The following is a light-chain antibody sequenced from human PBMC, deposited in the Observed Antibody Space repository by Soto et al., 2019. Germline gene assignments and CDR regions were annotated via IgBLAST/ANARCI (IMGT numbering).Light chain of an antibody. Sequence: DVQMTHSPSTLSASVGDRVTITCRASQTITNRLAWYQQKAGKAPKLLIYKASSLETGVPSRFSGSGSETEFTLTISSLQPDDFATYYCQQYNSYSPLTFGGGTKVDIK. CDR1: QTITNR. CDR3: QQYNSYSPLT. J-gene: IGKJ4*01. V-gene: IGKV1-5*03. CDR2: KAS.